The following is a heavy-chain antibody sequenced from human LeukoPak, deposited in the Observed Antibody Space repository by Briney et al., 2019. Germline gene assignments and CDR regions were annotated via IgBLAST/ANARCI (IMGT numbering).Heavy chain of an antibody. D-gene: IGHD1-26*01. CDR1: GLTVSSNY. J-gene: IGHJ3*02. CDR2: IYTGGGT. Sequence: GGSLRLSCAASGLTVSSNYMSWVRQAPGKGLEWVSVIYTGGGTYYADSVKGRFAISRDNSKNTLYLQMNSLRAEDTAVYYCASVGRDSGSPRRAFDIWGPGTMVTVSS. V-gene: IGHV3-53*01. CDR3: ASVGRDSGSPRRAFDI.